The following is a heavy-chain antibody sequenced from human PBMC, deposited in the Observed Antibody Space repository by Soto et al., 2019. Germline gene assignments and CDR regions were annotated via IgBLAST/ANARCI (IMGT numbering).Heavy chain of an antibody. Sequence: GAXVKVSCKASGYTFRSYGXXWVRQAPGQGLEWLGWISADSGEATYAESLKDRLTLTADASATTAFMELKSLRSDDTAVYYCSRDFTASGTYAVDYWGQGTLVTVSS. CDR1: GYTFRSYG. CDR3: SRDFTASGTYAVDY. V-gene: IGHV1-18*01. D-gene: IGHD3-10*01. J-gene: IGHJ4*02. CDR2: ISADSGEA.